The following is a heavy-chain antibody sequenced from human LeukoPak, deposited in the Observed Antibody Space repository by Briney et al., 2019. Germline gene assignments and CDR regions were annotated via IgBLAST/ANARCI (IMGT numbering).Heavy chain of an antibody. V-gene: IGHV4-4*07. CDR2: MYTSGDT. CDR1: GDSISNYW. Sequence: SETLSLTCSVSGDSISNYWWNWIRQPAGEELEWIGRMYTSGDTNYNPSLESRVTMSVDTSKNQVSLRLTSVIAADTAVYYCARGSREMATIFDYWGQGTLVTVSS. D-gene: IGHD5-24*01. CDR3: ARGSREMATIFDY. J-gene: IGHJ4*02.